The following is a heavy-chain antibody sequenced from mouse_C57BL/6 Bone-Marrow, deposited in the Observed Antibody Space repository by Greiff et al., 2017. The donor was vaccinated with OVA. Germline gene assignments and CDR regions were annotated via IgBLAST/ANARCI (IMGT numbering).Heavy chain of an antibody. Sequence: EVKLMESGPGLVKPSQSLSLTCSVTGYSITSGYYWNWIRQFPGNKLEWMGYISYDGSNNYNPSLKNRISITRDTSKNQLFLKLNSVTTEDTATYYCARGVCRYYFDYWGQGTTLTVSS. CDR2: ISYDGSN. D-gene: IGHD2-10*02. J-gene: IGHJ2*01. CDR1: GYSITSGYY. V-gene: IGHV3-6*01. CDR3: ARGVCRYYFDY.